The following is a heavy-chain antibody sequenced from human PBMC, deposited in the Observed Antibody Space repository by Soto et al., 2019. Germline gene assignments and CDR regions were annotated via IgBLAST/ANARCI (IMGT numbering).Heavy chain of an antibody. Sequence: PGGSLSLSCVASEFTFSSYAMSWVRQAPGQGLEWVSAISGSGGSTYCADSVKGRFTISRDNSKNTLYLQMNSLRAEDTAVYYCAKGEAVAGNNWFDPWGQGTLVTVSS. D-gene: IGHD6-19*01. CDR2: ISGSGGST. CDR1: EFTFSSYA. J-gene: IGHJ5*02. CDR3: AKGEAVAGNNWFDP. V-gene: IGHV3-23*01.